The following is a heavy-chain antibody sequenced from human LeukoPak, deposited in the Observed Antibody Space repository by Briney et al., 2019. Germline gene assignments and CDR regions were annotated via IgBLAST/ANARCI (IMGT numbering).Heavy chain of an antibody. Sequence: ASVKVSCKASGYTFTGYYMHWVRQAPGQGLEWMGWINPNSGGTNYAQKFQGRVTMTRDTSISTAYMELSRLRSDDTAVYYRARDSIAAAGESFDYWGQGTLVTVSS. CDR2: INPNSGGT. V-gene: IGHV1-2*02. J-gene: IGHJ4*02. D-gene: IGHD6-13*01. CDR1: GYTFTGYY. CDR3: ARDSIAAAGESFDY.